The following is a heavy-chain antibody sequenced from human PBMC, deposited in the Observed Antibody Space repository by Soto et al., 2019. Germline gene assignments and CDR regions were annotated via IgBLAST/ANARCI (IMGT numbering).Heavy chain of an antibody. Sequence: QVQLQESGPGLVKPSQTLSLTCVVSGGSISNGGYYWSWIRQHPGKGLEWIGAIYFSGRTYYNPSLKSRVTISGGTPKNQSALKLSSVTAADTAVYYCARDSHSQHLNHQWGGGYMDVWGKGTTVTVSS. D-gene: IGHD1-26*01. CDR1: GGSISNGGYY. J-gene: IGHJ6*03. CDR2: IYFSGRT. V-gene: IGHV4-31*11. CDR3: ARDSHSQHLNHQWGGGYMDV.